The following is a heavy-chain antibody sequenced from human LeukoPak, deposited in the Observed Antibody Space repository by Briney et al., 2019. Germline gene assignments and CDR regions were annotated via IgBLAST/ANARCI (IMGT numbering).Heavy chain of an antibody. Sequence: ASVTVSSKASGYTFTSYGISWVRQAPGQGLEWMGWISAYNGNTNYAQKLQGRVTMTTDTSTSTAYMELRSLRSDDTAVYYCARDREYSSSHYYYGMDVWGQGTTVTVSS. CDR2: ISAYNGNT. CDR3: ARDREYSSSHYYYGMDV. V-gene: IGHV1-18*01. J-gene: IGHJ6*02. D-gene: IGHD6-6*01. CDR1: GYTFTSYG.